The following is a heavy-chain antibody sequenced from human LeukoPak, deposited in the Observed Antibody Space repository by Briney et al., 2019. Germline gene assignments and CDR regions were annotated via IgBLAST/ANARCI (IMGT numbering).Heavy chain of an antibody. D-gene: IGHD4-17*01. CDR2: ISSSGSTI. J-gene: IGHJ4*02. CDR3: AKLSSMTSVTTTVNFDS. CDR1: GFTFNSYE. Sequence: TGGSLRLSCAASGFTFNSYEVNWVRQAPGKGLEWVSYISSSGSTIYYADSVKGRFTISRDNSRNTLYLQMNSLRAEDTAMYYCAKLSSMTSVTTTVNFDSWGQGTLVTVSS. V-gene: IGHV3-48*03.